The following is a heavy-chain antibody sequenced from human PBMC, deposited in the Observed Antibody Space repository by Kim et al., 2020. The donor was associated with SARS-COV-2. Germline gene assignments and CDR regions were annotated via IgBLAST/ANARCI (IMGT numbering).Heavy chain of an antibody. CDR3: ARVGGADFWSGYYSDY. Sequence: GGSLRLSCAASGFTFSSYSMNWVRQAPGKGLEWVSSISSSSSYIYYADSVKGRFTISRDNAKNSLYLQMNSLRAEDTAVYYCARVGGADFWSGYYSDYWGQGTLVTVSS. CDR1: GFTFSSYS. D-gene: IGHD3-3*01. J-gene: IGHJ4*02. V-gene: IGHV3-21*01. CDR2: ISSSSSYI.